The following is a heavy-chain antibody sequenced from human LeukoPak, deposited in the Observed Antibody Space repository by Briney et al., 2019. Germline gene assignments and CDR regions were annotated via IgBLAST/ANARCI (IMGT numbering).Heavy chain of an antibody. D-gene: IGHD1-26*01. CDR2: IRSDGSDT. J-gene: IGHJ3*02. CDR3: VREIYVVGPAAFDI. Sequence: GGSLRLSCAASGFTFSDTWMHWVRQAPGEGLVWVSRIRSDGSDTRYAESVKGRFTISRDNAKNTLYLQMNRLRAEDTALYFCVREIYVVGPAAFDIWGQGTMVTVSS. CDR1: GFTFSDTW. V-gene: IGHV3-74*01.